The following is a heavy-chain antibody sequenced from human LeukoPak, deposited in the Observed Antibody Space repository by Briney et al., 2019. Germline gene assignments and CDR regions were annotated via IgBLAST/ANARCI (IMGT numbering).Heavy chain of an antibody. CDR2: ISAYNGNT. CDR1: GYTFTSYG. CDR3: ARDLRVVGATLGDDAFDI. J-gene: IGHJ3*02. D-gene: IGHD1-26*01. Sequence: ASVKVSCKASGYTFTSYGISWVRQAPGQGLEWMGWISAYNGNTNYAQKLQGRVTMTTDTSTSTAYMELRSLRSDDTAVYYCARDLRVVGATLGDDAFDIWGQGTMVTVSS. V-gene: IGHV1-18*01.